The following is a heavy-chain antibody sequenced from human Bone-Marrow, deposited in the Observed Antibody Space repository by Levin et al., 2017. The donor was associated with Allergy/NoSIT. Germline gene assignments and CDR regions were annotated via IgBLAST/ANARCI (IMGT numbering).Heavy chain of an antibody. CDR3: ARRARAGGYDGYNWLDP. CDR1: GDSVSHYY. Sequence: SETLSLTCAVSGDSVSHYYWSWIRQSPGKGLEWIGYIYHGGHTNYSPSLESRVSISVDTSKNQFSLRLTSLTAADTAVYYCARRARAGGYDGYNWLDPWGQGTLVTVSS. D-gene: IGHD5-12*01. J-gene: IGHJ5*02. V-gene: IGHV4-59*08. CDR2: IYHGGHT.